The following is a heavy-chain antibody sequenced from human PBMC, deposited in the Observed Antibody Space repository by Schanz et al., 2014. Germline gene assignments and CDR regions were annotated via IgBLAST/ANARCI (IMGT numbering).Heavy chain of an antibody. Sequence: QVQLVESGGGVVRPGRSLRLSCAASGFTMITYAMHWVRQPPGKGLEWVAIITYDGSNTYHADSVKGRFTISRDNSKNTLYLQMNSLRSEDTAVYYCTRDRGALINHNDALDLWGQGTMVSVSS. CDR2: ITYDGSNT. V-gene: IGHV3-30*04. CDR1: GFTMITYA. D-gene: IGHD3-16*01. CDR3: TRDRGALINHNDALDL. J-gene: IGHJ3*01.